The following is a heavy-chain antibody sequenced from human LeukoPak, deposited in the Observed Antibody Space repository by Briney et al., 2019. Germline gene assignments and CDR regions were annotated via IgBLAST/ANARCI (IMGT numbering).Heavy chain of an antibody. CDR1: GYTFISYG. CDR2: ISASNGTT. CDR3: ARGPRLTFGGVIAMDLIPRIQPQDYFDY. D-gene: IGHD3-16*02. V-gene: IGHV1-18*04. Sequence: ASVMVSCKASGYTFISYGISWVRQDPGQGLEWMGWISASNGTTNYSQKLQGRVTMTTDTSTSTAYTELRSLRSDDTAVYYCARGPRLTFGGVIAMDLIPRIQPQDYFDYWGQGTLVTVSS. J-gene: IGHJ4*02.